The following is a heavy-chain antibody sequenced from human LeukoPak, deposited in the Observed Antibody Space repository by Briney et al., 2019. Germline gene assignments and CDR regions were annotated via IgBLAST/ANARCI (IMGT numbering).Heavy chain of an antibody. CDR3: ARDSGVAVAGTVNWFDP. V-gene: IGHV3-11*01. Sequence: GGSLRPSCAASGFTFSDYYMSWIRQAPGKGLEWVSYISSSGSTIHYADSVKGRFTISRDNAKNSLYLQMNSLRAEDTAVYYCARDSGVAVAGTVNWFDPWGQGTLVTVSS. CDR1: GFTFSDYY. CDR2: ISSSGSTI. J-gene: IGHJ5*02. D-gene: IGHD6-19*01.